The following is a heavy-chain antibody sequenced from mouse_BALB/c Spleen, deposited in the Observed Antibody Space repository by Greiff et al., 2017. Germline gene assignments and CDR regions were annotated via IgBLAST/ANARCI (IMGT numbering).Heavy chain of an antibody. D-gene: IGHD1-1*01. CDR2: ISYDGSN. CDR3: ARDLLSTTVVPFAY. V-gene: IGHV3-6*02. J-gene: IGHJ3*01. CDR1: GYSITSGYY. Sequence: VQLKESGPGLVKPSQSLSLTCSVTGYSITSGYYWNWIRQFPGNKLEWMGYISYDGSNNYNPSLKNRISITRDTSKNQFFLKLNSVTTEDTATYYCARDLLSTTVVPFAYWGQGTLVTVSA.